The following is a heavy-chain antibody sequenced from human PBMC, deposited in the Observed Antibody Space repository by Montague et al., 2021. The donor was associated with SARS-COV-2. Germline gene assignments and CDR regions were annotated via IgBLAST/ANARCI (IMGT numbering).Heavy chain of an antibody. V-gene: IGHV4-4*02. D-gene: IGHD3-22*01. CDR1: GDSISNSNW. Sequence: SETLSLTCTVSGDSISNSNWWTWVRQSPGRGLEWIGEIFRSGDSNYNQSLKSRVTMSVDMSRNQFSLSLSNVTAADTAIYYCVRGGTMTVVVFDYWGQGTLVTVSS. J-gene: IGHJ4*02. CDR3: VRGGTMTVVVFDY. CDR2: IFRSGDS.